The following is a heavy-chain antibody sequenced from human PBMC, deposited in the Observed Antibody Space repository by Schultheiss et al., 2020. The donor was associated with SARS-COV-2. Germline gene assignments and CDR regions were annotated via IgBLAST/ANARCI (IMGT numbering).Heavy chain of an antibody. Sequence: GGSLRLSCAASGFTFSDYYMSWIRQAPGKGLEWVSYISSSGSTIYYADSVKGRFTISRDNSKNTLYLQMNSLRAEDTALYYCAREPVATVVTRYYYYGMDVWGQGTTVTVSS. CDR1: GFTFSDYY. D-gene: IGHD4-23*01. J-gene: IGHJ6*02. CDR2: ISSSGSTI. CDR3: AREPVATVVTRYYYYGMDV. V-gene: IGHV3-11*01.